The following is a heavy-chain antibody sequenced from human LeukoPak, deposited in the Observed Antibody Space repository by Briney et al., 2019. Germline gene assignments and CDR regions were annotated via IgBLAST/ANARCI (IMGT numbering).Heavy chain of an antibody. CDR3: AKDPFRYPPPGQFDY. D-gene: IGHD3-9*01. J-gene: IGHJ4*02. CDR2: ISGSGDST. Sequence: PGGSLRLSCEASGFTFSSYAMSWVRQAPGKGLEWVSAISGSGDSTYYADSVKGRFTIPRDNSKNTLYLQMNSLRAEDTAVYYCAKDPFRYPPPGQFDYWGQGTLVTVSS. V-gene: IGHV3-23*01. CDR1: GFTFSSYA.